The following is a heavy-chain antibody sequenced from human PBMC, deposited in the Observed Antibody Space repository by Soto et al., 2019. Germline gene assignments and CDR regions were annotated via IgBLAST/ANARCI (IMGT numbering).Heavy chain of an antibody. CDR2: IGTAGDT. Sequence: EVQLVESGGGLVQPGGSLRLSCAASGFTFSSYDMHWVRQATGKGLEWVSAIGTAGDTYYPGSVKGRFTISRENAKNSLYLQMNSLSAEDTAVYYCARGYYDSSGYYAYYFDYWGQGTLVTVSS. D-gene: IGHD3-22*01. J-gene: IGHJ4*02. V-gene: IGHV3-13*01. CDR1: GFTFSSYD. CDR3: ARGYYDSSGYYAYYFDY.